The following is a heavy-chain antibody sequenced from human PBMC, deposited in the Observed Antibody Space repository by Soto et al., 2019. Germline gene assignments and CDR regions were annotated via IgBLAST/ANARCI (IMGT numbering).Heavy chain of an antibody. Sequence: SETLSLTCTVSGGSISSYYWSWIRQPPGKGLEYIGYIYYSGSTNYNPSLKSRVTISVDTSKKQFSLKLSSVTAADTAVYYCARSLYSGSYTNWFDPWGRGTLVTSPQ. CDR2: IYYSGST. CDR3: ARSLYSGSYTNWFDP. D-gene: IGHD1-26*01. V-gene: IGHV4-59*01. CDR1: GGSISSYY. J-gene: IGHJ5*02.